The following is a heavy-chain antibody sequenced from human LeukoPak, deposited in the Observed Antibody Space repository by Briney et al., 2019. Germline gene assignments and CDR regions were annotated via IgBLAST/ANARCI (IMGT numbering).Heavy chain of an antibody. V-gene: IGHV3-23*01. Sequence: GGSLRLSCAASGFTFSNYAMSWVRQAPGKGVEWVSGISGSGGSTYYADSVKGRFTISRDNSKNTLYVQMNSLRAEDTAVYYCARDRWFDPWGQGTLVTVSS. CDR1: GFTFSNYA. J-gene: IGHJ5*02. CDR2: ISGSGGST. CDR3: ARDRWFDP.